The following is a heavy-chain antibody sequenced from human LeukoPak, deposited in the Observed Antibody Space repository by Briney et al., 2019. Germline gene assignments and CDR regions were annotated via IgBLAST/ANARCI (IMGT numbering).Heavy chain of an antibody. Sequence: PGRSLRLSCAASVITFSSYGMTWVRQAPGKGLEWVSVIYSGGSTYYADSVKGRFTISRDNSKNTLYLQMNSLRAEDTAVYYCARDIVVVPAAIGYYYYGMDVWGQGTTVTVSS. CDR2: IYSGGST. D-gene: IGHD2-2*01. CDR1: VITFSSYG. CDR3: ARDIVVVPAAIGYYYYGMDV. V-gene: IGHV3-66*01. J-gene: IGHJ6*02.